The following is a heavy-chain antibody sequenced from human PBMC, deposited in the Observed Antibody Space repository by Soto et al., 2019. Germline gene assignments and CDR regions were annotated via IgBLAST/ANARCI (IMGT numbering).Heavy chain of an antibody. V-gene: IGHV4-59*01. CDR3: ARVGYSSGSRWFDP. CDR2: IYYSGSA. Sequence: PSETLSLTCTVSGGSISSYYWSWIRQPPGKGLEWIGYIYYSGSANYNPSLKSRVTISVDTSKNQFSLKLSSVTAADTAVYYCARVGYSSGSRWFDPWGQGTLVTVSS. D-gene: IGHD6-19*01. J-gene: IGHJ5*02. CDR1: GGSISSYY.